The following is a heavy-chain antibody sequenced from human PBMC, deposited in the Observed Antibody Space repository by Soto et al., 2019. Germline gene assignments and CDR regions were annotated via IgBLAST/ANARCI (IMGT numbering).Heavy chain of an antibody. CDR2: LNPRNGQT. D-gene: IGHD5-18*01. Sequence: QVQLVQSGAEVKKTGASVKVSCQTSGYNFSAYYFNWVRQAAGQGPEWMGWLNPRNGQTGYVQKFRGRVTMTRDNSIATVYLELSRLTSEDTAIYFCARETDTSMVDYWGQGTLVTVSS. CDR1: GYNFSAYY. J-gene: IGHJ4*02. V-gene: IGHV1-8*01. CDR3: ARETDTSMVDY.